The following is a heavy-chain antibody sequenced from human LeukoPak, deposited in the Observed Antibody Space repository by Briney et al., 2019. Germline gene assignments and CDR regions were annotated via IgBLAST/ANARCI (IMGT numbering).Heavy chain of an antibody. Sequence: GGSLRLSCAASGFTFSSYWMHWVRQAPGKGLVWVSRINSDGSSTSYADSVKGRFTISRDNAKNTLYPRMNSLRAEDTAVYYCASERGGSTGTYGYWGQGTLVTVSS. D-gene: IGHD1-1*01. J-gene: IGHJ4*02. CDR1: GFTFSSYW. V-gene: IGHV3-74*01. CDR3: ASERGGSTGTYGY. CDR2: INSDGSST.